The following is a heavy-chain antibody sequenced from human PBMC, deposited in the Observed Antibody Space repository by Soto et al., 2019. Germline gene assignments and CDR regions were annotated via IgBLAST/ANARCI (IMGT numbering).Heavy chain of an antibody. CDR3: ARYMGTGSWYWLDP. V-gene: IGHV1-46*01. CDR2: IDPSGGTT. J-gene: IGHJ5*02. Sequence: QVHLEQSGAELKRPGASVTISCRTSGYLFRSYSIHWVRQAPGQGFEWMGRIDPSGGTTRYAQKFQDRITVTRDTSTTPVYLDMAKLTSEDTAVYYCARYMGTGSWYWLDPWGQGTLVTVSS. CDR1: GYLFRSYS. D-gene: IGHD6-13*01.